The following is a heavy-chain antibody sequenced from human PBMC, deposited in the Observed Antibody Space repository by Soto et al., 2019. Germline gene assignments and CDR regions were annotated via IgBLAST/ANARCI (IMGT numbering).Heavy chain of an antibody. D-gene: IGHD3-9*01. V-gene: IGHV3-11*06. CDR3: ARDQVLTGYLN. CDR2: ISSSSSYT. J-gene: IGHJ6*02. Sequence: GGSLRLSCAASGFTFSDYYMSWIRQAPGKGLEWVSYISSSSSYTNYADSVKGRFTISRDNAKNSLYLQMNSLRAEDTAVYYCARDQVLTGYLNWGQGTTVTVSS. CDR1: GFTFSDYY.